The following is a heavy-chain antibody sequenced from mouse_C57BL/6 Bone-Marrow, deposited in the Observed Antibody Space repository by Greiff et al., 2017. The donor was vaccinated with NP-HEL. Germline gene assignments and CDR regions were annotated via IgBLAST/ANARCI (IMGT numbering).Heavy chain of an antibody. CDR2: IDPSDSYT. CDR1: GYTFTSYW. J-gene: IGHJ3*01. Sequence: QLQQPGAELVRPGTSVKLSCKASGYTFTSYWMHWVKQRPGQGLEWIGVIDPSDSYTNYNQKFKGKATLTVDTSSSTAYMQLSSLTSEDSAVYYCARQLRLPYFAYWGQGTLVTVSA. D-gene: IGHD3-2*02. V-gene: IGHV1-59*01. CDR3: ARQLRLPYFAY.